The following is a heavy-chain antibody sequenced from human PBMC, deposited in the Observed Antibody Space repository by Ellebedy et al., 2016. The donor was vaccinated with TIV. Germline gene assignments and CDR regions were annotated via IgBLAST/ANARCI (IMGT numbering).Heavy chain of an antibody. CDR1: GFIFSNYD. D-gene: IGHD3-16*01. Sequence: GESLKISCAASGFIFSNYDMHWVRQVAGKGLEWVSGFGIGGDAYYRASVRGRFTISREDAKSSLFLQMNSLTVGDTAVYYCARGARGGENWHFDLWGRGTLVAVSS. CDR3: ARGARGGENWHFDL. CDR2: FGIGGDA. J-gene: IGHJ2*01. V-gene: IGHV3-13*01.